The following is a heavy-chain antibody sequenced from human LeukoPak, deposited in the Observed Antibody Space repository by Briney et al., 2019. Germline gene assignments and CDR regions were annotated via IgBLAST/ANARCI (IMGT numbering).Heavy chain of an antibody. Sequence: SETLSLTCTDSGGSISSSSYYWGWIRQPPGKGLEWIGSIYYSGSTYYNPSLKSRVTISVDTSKNQFSLKLSSVTAADTAVYYCARDGFLAAAGLYDAFDIWGQGTMVTVSS. CDR2: IYYSGST. D-gene: IGHD6-13*01. J-gene: IGHJ3*02. V-gene: IGHV4-39*07. CDR3: ARDGFLAAAGLYDAFDI. CDR1: GGSISSSSYY.